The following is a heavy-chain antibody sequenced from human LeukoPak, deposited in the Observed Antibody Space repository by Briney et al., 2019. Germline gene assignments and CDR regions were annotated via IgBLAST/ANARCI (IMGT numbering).Heavy chain of an antibody. CDR2: IYSGGST. V-gene: IGHV3-66*01. Sequence: GGSLRLSCAASGFTVSSNYMSWVRPAPGKGLEWVSVIYSGGSTYYADSVKGRSTISRDNSKNTLYLQMNSLRAEDTAVYYCARDPGDYYGSGSYPLFDYWGQGTLVTVSS. D-gene: IGHD3-10*01. CDR3: ARDPGDYYGSGSYPLFDY. J-gene: IGHJ4*02. CDR1: GFTVSSNY.